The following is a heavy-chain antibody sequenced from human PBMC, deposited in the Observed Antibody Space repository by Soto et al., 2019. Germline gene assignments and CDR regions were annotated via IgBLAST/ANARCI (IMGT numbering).Heavy chain of an antibody. J-gene: IGHJ4*02. CDR1: GLTFSDNY. CDR3: ARLRLTGYFDY. CDR2: ISTSSSYT. V-gene: IGHV3-11*05. Sequence: QVQLVESGGGLVKLGGSLRLSCVAFGLTFSDNYMTWFRKAPGKGLEWLSYISTSSSYTNYADSVKGRFTISRDNAMNSLYLQMNSLRAEDTAVYYCARLRLTGYFDYWGQGTLVTVSS.